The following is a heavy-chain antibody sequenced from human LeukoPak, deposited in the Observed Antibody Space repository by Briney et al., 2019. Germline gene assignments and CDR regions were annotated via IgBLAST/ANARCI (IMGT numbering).Heavy chain of an antibody. J-gene: IGHJ4*02. CDR3: ARERVSYFDN. V-gene: IGHV4-31*03. CDR1: WDSISSGGYY. CDR2: IYHSGDT. Sequence: PSQTLSLTCTVSWDSISSGGYYWSWIRQHPGRGLEWIGYIYHSGDTYYSPSLNSRTTISVDPSKNHFSLKMTSVRSADTAVYYCARERVSYFDNWGQGTLVTVSS.